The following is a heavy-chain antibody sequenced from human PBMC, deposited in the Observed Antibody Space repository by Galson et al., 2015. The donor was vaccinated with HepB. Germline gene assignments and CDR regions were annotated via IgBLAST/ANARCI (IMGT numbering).Heavy chain of an antibody. CDR3: ARAYYDYAWGTYRPVYLDY. D-gene: IGHD3-16*02. CDR2: ISVYNGKT. Sequence: SCRASGYTISNDGITWTRQAPGQGLEWMGWISVYNGKTYYAEKFQGRVTMTTDTSTNTAYVEMGSLRSDDTAVYYCARAYYDYAWGTYRPVYLDYWGQGTLVIVSS. J-gene: IGHJ4*02. V-gene: IGHV1-18*04. CDR1: GYTISNDG.